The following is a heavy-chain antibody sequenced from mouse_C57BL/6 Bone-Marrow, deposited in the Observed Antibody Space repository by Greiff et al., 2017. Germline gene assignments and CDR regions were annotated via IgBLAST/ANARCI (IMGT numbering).Heavy chain of an antibody. V-gene: IGHV1-42*01. J-gene: IGHJ2*01. Sequence: EVQLQQSGPELVKPGASVQISCKASGYSFTGYYMNWVKQSPEKSLEWIGEINPSTGGTTYNQKFKAKATLTVDKSSSTAYMQLKSLTSEDSAVYYCARDYGSSYWGQGTTLTVSS. D-gene: IGHD1-1*01. CDR3: ARDYGSSY. CDR1: GYSFTGYY. CDR2: INPSTGGT.